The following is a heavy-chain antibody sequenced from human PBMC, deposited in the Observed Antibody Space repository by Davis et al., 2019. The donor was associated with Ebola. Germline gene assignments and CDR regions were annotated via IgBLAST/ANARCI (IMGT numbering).Heavy chain of an antibody. CDR3: TTDSSLESIAVAGTSGY. D-gene: IGHD6-19*01. J-gene: IGHJ4*02. CDR1: GFTFRSYA. V-gene: IGHV3-23*01. CDR2: ISGSGGST. Sequence: GESLKIPCAASGFTFRSYAMSRVRQAPGQGLEWVSAISGSGGSTYYADSVKGLFTISRDNSKNTLYLQMNSLKTEDTAVYYCTTDSSLESIAVAGTSGYWGQGTLVTVSS.